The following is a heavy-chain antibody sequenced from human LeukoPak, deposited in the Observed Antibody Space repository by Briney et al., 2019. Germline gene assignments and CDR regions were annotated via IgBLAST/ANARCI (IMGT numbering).Heavy chain of an antibody. D-gene: IGHD1-1*01. Sequence: GGSLRLSCAASGFTFSSYSMNWVRQAPRKGLEWVSSISSSSSYIYYADSVKGRFTISRDNAKNSLYLQMNSLRAEDTAVYYCARDWNDVQAYWGQGTLVTVSS. J-gene: IGHJ4*02. CDR1: GFTFSSYS. CDR2: ISSSSSYI. CDR3: ARDWNDVQAY. V-gene: IGHV3-21*01.